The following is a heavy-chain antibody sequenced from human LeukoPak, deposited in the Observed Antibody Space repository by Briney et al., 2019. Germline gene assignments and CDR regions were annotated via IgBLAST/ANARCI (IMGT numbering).Heavy chain of an antibody. D-gene: IGHD3-10*01. Sequence: GRSLRLSCAASGFTFSSYAMHWVRQAPGKGLEWVAVISYDGSNKYYADSVKGRFTISRDNAKNSLYLQMNSLRAEDTAVYYCARDLDTMVRGVNFDYWGQGTLVTVSS. CDR3: ARDLDTMVRGVNFDY. V-gene: IGHV3-30*07. CDR1: GFTFSSYA. J-gene: IGHJ4*02. CDR2: ISYDGSNK.